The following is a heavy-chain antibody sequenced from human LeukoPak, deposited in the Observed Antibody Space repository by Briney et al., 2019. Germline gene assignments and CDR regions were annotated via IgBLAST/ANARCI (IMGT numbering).Heavy chain of an antibody. CDR3: ARALNLLDPVTLDY. D-gene: IGHD1-1*01. V-gene: IGHV3-48*01. CDR2: ISSSSSSI. CDR1: GFTFSSYS. Sequence: GGSLRLSCAASGFTFSSYSMNWVRQAPGKGLEWISYISSSSSSIYYADSVKGRFTISRDNAKNSLYLQMNSLRAEDTAVYYCARALNLLDPVTLDYWGRGTLVTVSS. J-gene: IGHJ4*02.